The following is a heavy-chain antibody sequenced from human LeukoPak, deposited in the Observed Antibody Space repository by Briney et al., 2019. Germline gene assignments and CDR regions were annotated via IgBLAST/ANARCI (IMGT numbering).Heavy chain of an antibody. CDR2: IYNSGST. CDR3: ARQIAAASLYHFDY. V-gene: IGHV4-61*01. Sequence: SETLSLTCIVSGGSVSSGSYYWGWIRQPPGKGLEWIVYIYNSGSTKYNPSLKSRVIISVDTSKNQFSLKLSFVTAADTAIYYCARQIAAASLYHFDYWGQGTLVTVSS. J-gene: IGHJ4*02. CDR1: GGSVSSGSYY. D-gene: IGHD6-13*01.